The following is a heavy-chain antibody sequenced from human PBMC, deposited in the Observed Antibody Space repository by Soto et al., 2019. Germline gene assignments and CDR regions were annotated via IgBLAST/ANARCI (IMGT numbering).Heavy chain of an antibody. J-gene: IGHJ6*02. V-gene: IGHV3-23*01. CDR3: ARGDRGGSGSPASYYYSGLDV. D-gene: IGHD3-10*01. CDR1: GFTFSSYA. CDR2: VSAGGDMT. Sequence: DVQLLESGGHLVQPGGSLRLSCAASGFTFSSYAMSWVRQAPGKGLEWVSSVSAGGDMTYYSDSVKSRFTISRDNSNNALFLQMNGLRIEDTALYYCARGDRGGSGSPASYYYSGLDVWGQGTTVTVS.